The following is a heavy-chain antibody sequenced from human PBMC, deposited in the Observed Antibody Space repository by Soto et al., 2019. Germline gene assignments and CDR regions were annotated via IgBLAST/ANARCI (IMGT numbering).Heavy chain of an antibody. V-gene: IGHV3-23*01. J-gene: IGHJ4*02. D-gene: IGHD6-19*01. CDR3: ASRSSGGYFDY. CDR2: ISGSGGST. Sequence: EVQLLESGGGLVQPGGSLRLSCAASGFTFSSYAMNWVRQAPGTGLEWVSVISGSGGSTYYADSVKGRFTISRDNSKNTLYLQMNSLRAEDTAVYYCASRSSGGYFDYWGQGPLVTFSS. CDR1: GFTFSSYA.